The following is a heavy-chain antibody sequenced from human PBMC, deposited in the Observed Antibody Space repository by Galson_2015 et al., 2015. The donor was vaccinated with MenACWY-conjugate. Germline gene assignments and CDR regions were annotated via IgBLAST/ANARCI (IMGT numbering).Heavy chain of an antibody. CDR1: GYSFTNYW. D-gene: IGHD2-2*01. Sequence: QSGAEVKKPGESLTISCTGSGYSFTNYWITWVRQMPGKGLEWMGRIDPSDSDTNYSPSFQGHVTISTDKSVSTAYLQWDSLKASGNAMYYCARLDLAVRPAVQGPEGFDMLGLGTMVIVS. V-gene: IGHV5-10-1*01. CDR2: IDPSDSDT. CDR3: ARLDLAVRPAVQGPEGFDM. J-gene: IGHJ3*02.